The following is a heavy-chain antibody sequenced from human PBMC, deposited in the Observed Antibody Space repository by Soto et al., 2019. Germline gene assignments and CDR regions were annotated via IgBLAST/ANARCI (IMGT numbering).Heavy chain of an antibody. V-gene: IGHV4-39*01. D-gene: IGHD6-13*01. J-gene: IGHJ4*02. CDR1: GGSISSSSYY. Sequence: QLQLQESGPGLVKPSETLSLTCTVSGGSISSSSYYWGWIRQPPGKGLEWIGSIYYSGSTYYNPSLKSRVPTSVHTSKNQVSRKLSSVTAADTAVYYCASRGSSSWYGYWGQGTLVTVSS. CDR2: IYYSGST. CDR3: ASRGSSSWYGY.